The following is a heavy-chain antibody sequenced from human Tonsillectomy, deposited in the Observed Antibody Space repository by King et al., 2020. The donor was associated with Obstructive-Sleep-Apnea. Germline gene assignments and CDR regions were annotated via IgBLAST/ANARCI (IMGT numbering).Heavy chain of an antibody. CDR1: GGSISSYY. J-gene: IGHJ4*02. V-gene: IGHV4-59*08. Sequence: QLQESGPGLVKPSETLSLTCTVSGGSISSYYWSWIRQPPGKGLEWIGYIYYSGSTNYNPSLKSRVTISVDTSKNQFSLKLSSVTAADTAVYYCARRGMDSSGYYFDYWGQGTLVTFSS. CDR2: IYYSGST. D-gene: IGHD3-22*01. CDR3: ARRGMDSSGYYFDY.